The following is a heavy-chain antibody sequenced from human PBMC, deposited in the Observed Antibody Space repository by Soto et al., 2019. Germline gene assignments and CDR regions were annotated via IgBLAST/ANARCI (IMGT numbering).Heavy chain of an antibody. CDR1: GGTFSTSG. CDR2: IIPIFGAS. J-gene: IGHJ4*03. CDR3: VSGPCSGWACDEFAV. V-gene: IGHV1-69*01. Sequence: QVHLVQSGAEMKKPGSSVRVSCEAPGGTFSTSGFGWVRQAPGQGLEWMGGIIPIFGASNYAPKFQGRITISADDSTLKSLLSIGRLKSESATYYYCVSGPCSGWACDEFAVWGAGSLIIVSS. D-gene: IGHD2-15*01.